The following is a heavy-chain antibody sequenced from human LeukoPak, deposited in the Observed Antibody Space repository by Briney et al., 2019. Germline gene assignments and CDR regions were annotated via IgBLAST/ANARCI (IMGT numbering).Heavy chain of an antibody. J-gene: IGHJ4*02. Sequence: GASVKVSCKASGYTFTSYDINWVRQATGQGLEWMGWMNPNSGNTGCAQKFQGRVTMTRNTSISTAYMELSSLRSEDTAVYYCARDGDYYDSSGVYFDYWGQGTLVTVSS. CDR1: GYTFTSYD. CDR2: MNPNSGNT. D-gene: IGHD3-22*01. V-gene: IGHV1-8*01. CDR3: ARDGDYYDSSGVYFDY.